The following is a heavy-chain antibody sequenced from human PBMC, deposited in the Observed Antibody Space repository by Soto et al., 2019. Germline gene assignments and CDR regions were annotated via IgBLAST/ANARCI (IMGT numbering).Heavy chain of an antibody. Sequence: QLQLQESGPGLVKPSETLSLTCTVSGGSISSSSYYWGWIRQPPGKGLEWIGSIYYSGSTYYNPSLKSRVTISVDTSKNQFSLKLSSVTAADTVVYYCARQAAVAGTAYWGQGTLVTVSS. D-gene: IGHD6-19*01. J-gene: IGHJ4*02. CDR3: ARQAAVAGTAY. CDR2: IYYSGST. V-gene: IGHV4-39*01. CDR1: GGSISSSSYY.